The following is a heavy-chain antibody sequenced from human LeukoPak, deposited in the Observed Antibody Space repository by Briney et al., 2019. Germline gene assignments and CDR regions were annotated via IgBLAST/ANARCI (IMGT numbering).Heavy chain of an antibody. CDR2: IYYSGST. CDR3: ATAPTPNTYYYDSSLDIAFDI. J-gene: IGHJ3*02. D-gene: IGHD3-22*01. V-gene: IGHV4-39*01. CDR1: GGSISSSSYY. Sequence: SETLSLTCTVSGGSISSSSYYWGWIRQPPGKGLEWIGSIYYSGSTYYNPSLKSRVTISVDTSKNQFSLKLSSVTAADTAVYYCATAPTPNTYYYDSSLDIAFDIWGQGTMVTVSS.